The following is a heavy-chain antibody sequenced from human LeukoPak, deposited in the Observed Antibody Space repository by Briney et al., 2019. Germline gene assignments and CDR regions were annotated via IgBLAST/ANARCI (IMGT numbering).Heavy chain of an antibody. J-gene: IGHJ4*02. CDR1: GYTFTSCY. Sequence: ASVKVSCKASGYTFTSCYMHWVRQAPGQGREWMGIINPSGGSTSYAQKFQGRVTMTRDTSTSTVYMELSSLRSEDTAVYYCARDGEESPFDYWGQGTLVTVSS. V-gene: IGHV1-46*01. CDR3: ARDGEESPFDY. CDR2: INPSGGST. D-gene: IGHD3-3*01.